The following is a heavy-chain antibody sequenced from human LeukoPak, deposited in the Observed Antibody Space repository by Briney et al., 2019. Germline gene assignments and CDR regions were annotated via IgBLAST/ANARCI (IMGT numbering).Heavy chain of an antibody. CDR3: AKDMGPVVGDFGFDN. CDR1: GFTFSDYY. Sequence: GGSLRLSCAASGFTFSDYYMSWIRQAPGKGLEWVSYISSSGSTIYYADSVKGRFTISRDNAKNSLYLQMNSLRAEDTALYYCAKDMGPVVGDFGFDNWGQGTLVTVSS. V-gene: IGHV3-11*01. D-gene: IGHD2-15*01. CDR2: ISSSGSTI. J-gene: IGHJ4*02.